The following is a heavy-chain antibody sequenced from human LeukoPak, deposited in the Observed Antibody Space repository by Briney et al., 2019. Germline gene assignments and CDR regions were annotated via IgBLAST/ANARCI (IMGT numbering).Heavy chain of an antibody. V-gene: IGHV3-7*01. Sequence: GGSLGLSCAASGFTFSSYWMSWVRQALGKGLEWVANIKQDGSEKYYVDSVEGRFTISRDSAKNSLALQMHSLRAEDRAVYYCTGGSDKVLSGEYYYYMDVWGTGTTVTVPS. CDR3: TGGSDKVLSGEYYYYMDV. CDR1: GFTFSSYW. J-gene: IGHJ6*03. CDR2: IKQDGSEK. D-gene: IGHD2/OR15-2a*01.